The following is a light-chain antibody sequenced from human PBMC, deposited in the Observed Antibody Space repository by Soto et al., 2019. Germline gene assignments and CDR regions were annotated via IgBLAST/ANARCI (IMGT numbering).Light chain of an antibody. CDR2: GNN. Sequence: QSVLTQPPSASETPGQRVTISCSGSSSNIGSNYVYWYQQFPGTAPKLLIYGNNQRPSGVPDRFSGSKSGTSASLAISGLRSEDEADYYCAAWDARLNGRLFGGGTMVTVL. CDR3: AAWDARLNGRL. CDR1: SSNIGSNY. J-gene: IGLJ2*01. V-gene: IGLV1-47*02.